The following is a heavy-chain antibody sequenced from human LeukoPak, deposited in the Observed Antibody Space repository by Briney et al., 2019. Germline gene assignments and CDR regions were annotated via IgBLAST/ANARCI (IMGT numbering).Heavy chain of an antibody. D-gene: IGHD3-10*01. J-gene: IGHJ3*02. Sequence: ASVKVSCKASGYTFTSYYMRWVRQAPGQGLEWMGIINPSGGSTSYAQKFQGRVTMTRDTSTSTVYIELSSLRSEETAVYYCAREGITMVGGGGAFDIWGQGTMVTVSS. CDR1: GYTFTSYY. CDR3: AREGITMVGGGGAFDI. V-gene: IGHV1-46*03. CDR2: INPSGGST.